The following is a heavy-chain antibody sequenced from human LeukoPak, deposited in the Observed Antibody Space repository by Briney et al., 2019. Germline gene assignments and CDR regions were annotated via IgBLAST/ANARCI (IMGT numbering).Heavy chain of an antibody. CDR1: GVSISSSNSY. D-gene: IGHD1-26*01. J-gene: IGHJ5*02. CDR2: IYYSGNT. V-gene: IGHV4-39*01. Sequence: SETLSLTCTVSGVSISSSNSYWGWIRQPPGKGLEWIGSIYYSGNTYYNASVKSRVTISIDSSKNQFSLMLSSVTAADTAVYYCASYSGSYYYNWFDPWGQGTLVTVSS. CDR3: ASYSGSYYYNWFDP.